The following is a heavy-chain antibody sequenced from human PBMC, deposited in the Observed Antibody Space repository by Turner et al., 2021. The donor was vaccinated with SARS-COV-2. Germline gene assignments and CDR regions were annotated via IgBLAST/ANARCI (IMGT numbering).Heavy chain of an antibody. V-gene: IGHV1-24*01. J-gene: IGHJ5*02. D-gene: IGHD2-2*01. CDR1: GYTLTELS. CDR2: FDPEDGET. Sequence: QVQLVQSGAEVKKPGASVKVACKISGYTLTELSMYWVQQAPGKGLECMGGFDPEDGETIYAQNFQGRVTMTEDTSTDTAYMELSSLRSEDTAVYFCATGYQLRVNWFDPWGQGTLVTVSS. CDR3: ATGYQLRVNWFDP.